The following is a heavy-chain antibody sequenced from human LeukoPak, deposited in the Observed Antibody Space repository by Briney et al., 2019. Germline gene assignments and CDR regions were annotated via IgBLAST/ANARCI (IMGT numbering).Heavy chain of an antibody. Sequence: GEPLKISCKGSGYSFTSYWIGWVRQMPGKGLEWMGIIYPGDSDTRYSPSFQGQVTISADKSISTAYLQWSSLKASDTAMYYCARENWHSGYGNPHFDYWGQGTLVTVSS. CDR3: ARENWHSGYGNPHFDY. D-gene: IGHD5-12*01. J-gene: IGHJ4*02. CDR1: GYSFTSYW. V-gene: IGHV5-51*01. CDR2: IYPGDSDT.